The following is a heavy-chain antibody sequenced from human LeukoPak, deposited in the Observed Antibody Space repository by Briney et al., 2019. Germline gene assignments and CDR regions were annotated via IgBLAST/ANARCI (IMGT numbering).Heavy chain of an antibody. V-gene: IGHV3-23*01. Sequence: GGSLRLSCAAPGFTFSTYAMSWVRQAPGKGLEWVSTISDSGANTYYADSVRGRFTISRDNSKSTLYLQKNSLRADDTAIYYCAKSMTLQWRGFFDLWGRGTHVTVSS. CDR3: AKSMTLQWRGFFDL. J-gene: IGHJ2*01. D-gene: IGHD6-19*01. CDR2: ISDSGANT. CDR1: GFTFSTYA.